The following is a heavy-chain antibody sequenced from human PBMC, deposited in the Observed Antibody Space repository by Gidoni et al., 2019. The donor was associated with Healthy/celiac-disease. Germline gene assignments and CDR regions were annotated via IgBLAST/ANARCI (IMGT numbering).Heavy chain of an antibody. V-gene: IGHV1-46*03. CDR3: ARDSTPEHYSGSYYDYGSPPPYYYYGMDV. Sequence: QVQLVQSGAEVKKPGASVKVSCKASGYPFTSYYMHWVRQAPGQGLEWMGIINPSGGSTSYAQKFQGRVTMTRDTSTSTVYMELSSLRSEDTAVYYCARDSTPEHYSGSYYDYGSPPPYYYYGMDVWGQGTTVTVSS. D-gene: IGHD1-26*01. J-gene: IGHJ6*02. CDR2: INPSGGST. CDR1: GYPFTSYY.